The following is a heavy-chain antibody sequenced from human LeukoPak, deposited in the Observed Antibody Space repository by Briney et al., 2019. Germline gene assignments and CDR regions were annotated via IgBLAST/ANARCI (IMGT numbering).Heavy chain of an antibody. CDR2: INTDESST. J-gene: IGHJ3*02. CDR1: GFTFSSYW. Sequence: GGSLRLSCAASGFTFSSYWMHWVRQAPGKGLVWISRINTDESSTSYADSVKGRFTISRDNAKNTLYLQMNSLRAEDTAVYYCARSYSGSLYDAFDIWGQGTMVAVSS. CDR3: ARSYSGSLYDAFDI. V-gene: IGHV3-74*01. D-gene: IGHD1-26*01.